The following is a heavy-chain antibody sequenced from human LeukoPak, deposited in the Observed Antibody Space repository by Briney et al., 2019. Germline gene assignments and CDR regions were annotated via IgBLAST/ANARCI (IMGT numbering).Heavy chain of an antibody. CDR1: GFTFSSYD. CDR2: IGTAGDT. D-gene: IGHD3-3*01. J-gene: IGHJ4*02. CDR3: ARDSGSGYSDY. V-gene: IGHV3-13*01. Sequence: GGSLRLSCAASGFTFSSYDMHWVRQATGKGLEWVSDIGTAGDTYYPVSVKGRFTISRENAKTSLYLQMNSLRAGDTAVYYCARDSGSGYSDYWGQGTLVTVSS.